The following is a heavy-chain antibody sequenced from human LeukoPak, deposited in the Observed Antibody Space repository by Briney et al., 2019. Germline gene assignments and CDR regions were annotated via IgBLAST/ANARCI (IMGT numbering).Heavy chain of an antibody. CDR2: IDGTSTFT. Sequence: PGGSLRLSCAASGFSFSDYYMSWIRQAPGKGLEWLSYIDGTSTFTNYADSVKGRFTISRDNSKNTLYLQMNSLRAEDTAVYYCAKERFDWDFDYWGQGTLVTVSS. CDR3: AKERFDWDFDY. CDR1: GFSFSDYY. V-gene: IGHV3-11*05. D-gene: IGHD3-9*01. J-gene: IGHJ4*02.